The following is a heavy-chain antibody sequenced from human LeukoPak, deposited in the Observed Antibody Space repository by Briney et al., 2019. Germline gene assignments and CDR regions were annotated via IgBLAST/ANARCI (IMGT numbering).Heavy chain of an antibody. CDR1: GGSISSSSYY. V-gene: IGHV4-39*01. CDR3: ARAGVVVWTFDY. J-gene: IGHJ4*02. Sequence: PSETLPLTCTVSGGSISSSSYYWGWIRQPPGKGLEWIGSIYYSGSTYYNPSLKSRVTISVDTSKNQFSLKLSSVTAADTAVYYCARAGVVVWTFDYWGQGTLVTVSS. CDR2: IYYSGST. D-gene: IGHD3-22*01.